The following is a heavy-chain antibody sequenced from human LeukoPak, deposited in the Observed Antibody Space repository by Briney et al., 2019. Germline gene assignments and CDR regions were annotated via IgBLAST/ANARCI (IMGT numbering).Heavy chain of an antibody. CDR2: TYYRSKWYN. V-gene: IGHV6-1*01. CDR3: ARENAKYSSGWYADYGMDV. J-gene: IGHJ6*02. D-gene: IGHD6-19*01. CDR1: GDSVSSNSAA. Sequence: SQTLSLTCAISGDSVSSNSAAWNRIRRSPSRGLEWLGRTYYRSKWYNDYAVSVKSRITINPDTSKNQFSLQLNSVTPEDTAVYYCARENAKYSSGWYADYGMDVWGQGTTITVSS.